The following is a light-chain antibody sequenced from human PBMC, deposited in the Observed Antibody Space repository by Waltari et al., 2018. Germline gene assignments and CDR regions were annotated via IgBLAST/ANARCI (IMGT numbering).Light chain of an antibody. J-gene: IGKJ1*01. CDR1: ESLVASDGNTY. V-gene: IGKV2-30*01. Sequence: DVVMTQSPLSLSVTLGQSASISCRSSESLVASDGNTYFNWFQQRPGQSPRRLLYKVSNRDSGVPDRSSGSGSGTDFTLRITRVEAEDVGVYYCMQGIHRPWTFGQGTKVEIK. CDR2: KVS. CDR3: MQGIHRPWT.